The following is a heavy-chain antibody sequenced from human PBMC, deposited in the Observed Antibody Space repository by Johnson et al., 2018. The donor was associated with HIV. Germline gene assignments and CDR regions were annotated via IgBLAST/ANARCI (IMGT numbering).Heavy chain of an antibody. V-gene: IGHV3-30*02. J-gene: IGHJ3*02. CDR1: GFTFSSYG. Sequence: QVQLVESGGGVVQPGGSLRLSCAASGFTFSSYGMHWVRQVPGNGLEWVTFIQYDGTNKYYADSVKGRFTISRDNSKNTLYLQMNSLRAEDTAVYYCAKALRITMVQVYHRGGDAFDIWGQGTMVTVSS. D-gene: IGHD3-10*01. CDR3: AKALRITMVQVYHRGGDAFDI. CDR2: IQYDGTNK.